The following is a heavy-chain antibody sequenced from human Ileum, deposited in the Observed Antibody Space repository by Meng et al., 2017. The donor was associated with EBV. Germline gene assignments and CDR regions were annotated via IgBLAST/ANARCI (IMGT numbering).Heavy chain of an antibody. Sequence: HLQLRESGPGLVKPSETLPLPCPVSGGPINSSSYYWGWIRQPPGKGLEWIGSIYYSGRTYYNPSLKSRVTISVDTSKNQFSLKLSSVTAADTAVYYCARPIAAAGWFDPWGQGTLVTVSS. CDR2: IYYSGRT. J-gene: IGHJ5*02. CDR3: ARPIAAAGWFDP. V-gene: IGHV4-39*01. CDR1: GGPINSSSYY. D-gene: IGHD6-13*01.